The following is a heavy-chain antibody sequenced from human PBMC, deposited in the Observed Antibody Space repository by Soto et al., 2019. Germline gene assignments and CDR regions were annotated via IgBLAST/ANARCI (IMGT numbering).Heavy chain of an antibody. CDR1: GFTFSSYS. V-gene: IGHV3-48*02. J-gene: IGHJ4*02. D-gene: IGHD6-6*01. CDR2: ISSSSSTI. Sequence: EVQLVESGGGLVQPGGSLRLSCAASGFTFSSYSMNWVRQAPGKGLEWVSYISSSSSTIYYADSVKGRFTISRDNAKNSLYVQMNSLRDEDTAVYYCARGGWEYSNPSDYWGQGTLVTVSS. CDR3: ARGGWEYSNPSDY.